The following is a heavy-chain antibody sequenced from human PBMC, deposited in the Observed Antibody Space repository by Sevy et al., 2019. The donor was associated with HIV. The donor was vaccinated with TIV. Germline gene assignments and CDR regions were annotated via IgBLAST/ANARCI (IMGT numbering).Heavy chain of an antibody. CDR3: ARVLRFLEWPTPLGY. Sequence: GSLRLSCAASGFTFSSYSMNWVRQAPGKGLEWVSSISSSSSYIYYADSVKGRFTISRDNAKNSLYLQMNSLRAEDTAVYYCARVLRFLEWPTPLGYWGQGTLVTVSS. D-gene: IGHD3-3*01. CDR2: ISSSSSYI. CDR1: GFTFSSYS. J-gene: IGHJ4*02. V-gene: IGHV3-21*01.